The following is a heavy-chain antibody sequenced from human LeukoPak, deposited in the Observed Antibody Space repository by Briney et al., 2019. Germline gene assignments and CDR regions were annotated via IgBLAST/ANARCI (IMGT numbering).Heavy chain of an antibody. D-gene: IGHD6-6*01. Sequence: GGSLRLSCAASGFTFSDYRMNWVRQAPGKGLEWVSSISGTSTNIYYADSVKGRFTISRGNAKNSVYLQMNSLRAEDTAVYYCARDDPSMIAALHYWGQGTLVTVSS. CDR3: ARDDPSMIAALHY. J-gene: IGHJ4*02. CDR2: ISGTSTNI. V-gene: IGHV3-21*01. CDR1: GFTFSDYR.